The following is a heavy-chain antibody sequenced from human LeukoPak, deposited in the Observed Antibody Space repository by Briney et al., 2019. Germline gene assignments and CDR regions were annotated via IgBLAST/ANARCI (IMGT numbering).Heavy chain of an antibody. J-gene: IGHJ4*02. CDR1: GFTFSSYG. CDR2: IWYDGSNK. V-gene: IGHV3-33*06. CDR3: AKDERAVAETLDY. Sequence: QPGGSLRLSCAASGFTFSSYGMHWVRQAPGKGLEWVAVIWYDGSNKYYADSVKGRFTISRDNSKNTLYPQMNSLRAEDTAVYYCAKDERAVAETLDYWGQGTLVTVSS. D-gene: IGHD6-19*01.